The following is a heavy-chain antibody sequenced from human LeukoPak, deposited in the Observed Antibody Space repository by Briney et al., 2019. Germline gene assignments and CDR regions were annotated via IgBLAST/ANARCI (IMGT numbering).Heavy chain of an antibody. CDR1: GFSLTTSGVG. CDR3: ARRRPPSDGDWFDP. J-gene: IGHJ5*02. V-gene: IGHV2-5*01. CDR2: IYWNDKK. Sequence: SGPTLVNPTQTLTLTCTFSGFSLTTSGVGVGWIRQPPGKALEWLALIYWNDKKRYSPSLQSRLTITKDTSKSQVVLTMTNADPVDTATYYCARRRPPSDGDWFDPWGQGTLVTVSS. D-gene: IGHD2-21*02.